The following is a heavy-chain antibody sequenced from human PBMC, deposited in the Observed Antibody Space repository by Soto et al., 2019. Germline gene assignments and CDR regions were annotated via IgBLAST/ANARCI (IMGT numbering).Heavy chain of an antibody. CDR3: ARHSIAAAAANWFEP. CDR1: GYSFSSYW. D-gene: IGHD6-13*01. V-gene: IGHV5-51*01. Sequence: GESLKISCKASGYSFSSYWIGWVRQMPGKGLEWMGIIYPGDSDTRYSPSFQGQVTISADKSISTAYLQWSSLKASDTAMYYCARHSIAAAAANWFEPWGQGTLVTVSS. CDR2: IYPGDSDT. J-gene: IGHJ5*02.